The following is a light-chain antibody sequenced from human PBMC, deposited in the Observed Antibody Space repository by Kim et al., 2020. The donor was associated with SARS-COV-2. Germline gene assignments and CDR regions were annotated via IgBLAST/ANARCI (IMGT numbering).Light chain of an antibody. CDR1: QSVSSSY. J-gene: IGKJ2*01. CDR2: GAS. CDR3: QQYGSSYT. Sequence: LSPGERATLSCRASQSVSSSYLAWYQQKPGQAPRLLIFGASSRATDIPDRFSGSGSGTDFTLTISTLEPEDFAVYYCQQYGSSYTFGQGTKLEI. V-gene: IGKV3-20*01.